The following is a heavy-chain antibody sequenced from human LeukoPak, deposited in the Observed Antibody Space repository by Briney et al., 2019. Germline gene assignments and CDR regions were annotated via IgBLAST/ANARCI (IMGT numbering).Heavy chain of an antibody. D-gene: IGHD3-10*01. CDR2: ISHSGKT. CDR1: GDSMNAYY. J-gene: IGHJ6*03. CDR3: ARAGRPASITMIRGVRKHYYYMDV. V-gene: IGHV4-59*01. Sequence: SETLSLTCSVSGDSMNAYYWTWIRQTPTQGLEWIGHISHSGKTAYNSALKSRVTISLDTSRTHFSLSLNSVTAADTALYFCARAGRPASITMIRGVRKHYYYMDVWGKGTTVTISS.